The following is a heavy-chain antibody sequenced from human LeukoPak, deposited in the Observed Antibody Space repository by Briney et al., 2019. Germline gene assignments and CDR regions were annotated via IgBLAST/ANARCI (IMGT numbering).Heavy chain of an antibody. CDR3: ARVSAYYDILTGYYSSYYFDY. CDR1: GGSISSYY. CDR2: IYYSGST. J-gene: IGHJ4*02. V-gene: IGHV4-59*01. D-gene: IGHD3-9*01. Sequence: SETLSLTCTVSGGSISSYYWSWLRQPPGKGLEWIGYIYYSGSTNYNPSLKSRVTISVDTSKNQFSLKLSSVTAADTAVYYCARVSAYYDILTGYYSSYYFDYWGQGTLVTVSS.